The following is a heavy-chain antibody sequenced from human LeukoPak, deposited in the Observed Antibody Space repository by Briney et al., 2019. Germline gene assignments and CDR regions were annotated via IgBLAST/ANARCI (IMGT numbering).Heavy chain of an antibody. CDR2: IYTSGST. J-gene: IGHJ5*02. CDR1: AGSISSYY. V-gene: IGHV4-4*07. Sequence: PSETLSFTCTVSAGSISSYYWSWIRQPAGKGLEWIGRIYTSGSTNYNPSLKSRVTISVDKSKNQFSLKLRSVTPADTAVYYCARGLVGTTGEQNWFDPWGQGTLVTVSS. D-gene: IGHD1-26*01. CDR3: ARGLVGTTGEQNWFDP.